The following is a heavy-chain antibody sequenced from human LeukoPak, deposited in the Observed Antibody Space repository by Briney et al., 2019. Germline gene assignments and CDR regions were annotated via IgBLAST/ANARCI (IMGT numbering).Heavy chain of an antibody. V-gene: IGHV3-49*04. CDR1: RFTFGDYA. Sequence: PGRSLRLSCTASRFTFGDYAMSWVRQAPGKGLEWVGFIRSKAYGGTTEYAASVKGRFTISRDDSKSIAYLQMNSLKTEDTAVYYCTRRPLGYCSSTSCSYGMDVWGQGTTVTVSS. CDR3: TRRPLGYCSSTSCSYGMDV. D-gene: IGHD2-2*01. CDR2: IRSKAYGGTT. J-gene: IGHJ6*02.